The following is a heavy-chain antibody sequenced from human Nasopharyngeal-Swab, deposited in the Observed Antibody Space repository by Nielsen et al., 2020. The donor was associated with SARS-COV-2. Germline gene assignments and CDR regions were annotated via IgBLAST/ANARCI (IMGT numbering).Heavy chain of an antibody. J-gene: IGHJ4*02. V-gene: IGHV4-34*01. Sequence: SETLSLTCAVYGGSFSGYYWSWIRQPPGKGLEWIGEINHSGSTNYNPSLKSRVTISVDTSKNQFSLKLRSVTAADTAVYYCARAGDYGGNHDFDYWGQGTLLTVSS. CDR1: GGSFSGYY. CDR2: INHSGST. CDR3: ARAGDYGGNHDFDY. D-gene: IGHD4-23*01.